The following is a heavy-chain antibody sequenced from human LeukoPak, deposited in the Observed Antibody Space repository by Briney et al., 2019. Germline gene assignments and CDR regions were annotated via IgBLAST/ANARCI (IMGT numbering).Heavy chain of an antibody. CDR3: ARQYISGQWYFDY. CDR1: GFTFSSYS. V-gene: IGHV3-30*03. CDR2: ISSDGSYK. Sequence: GGSLRLSCAASGFTFSSYSMNWVRQAPGKGLEWVAVISSDGSYKYYADSVKGRFTISRDNSKNTLYLQMNSLIHEDTAVYYCARQYISGQWYFDYWGQGTLVTVSS. D-gene: IGHD5-18*01. J-gene: IGHJ4*02.